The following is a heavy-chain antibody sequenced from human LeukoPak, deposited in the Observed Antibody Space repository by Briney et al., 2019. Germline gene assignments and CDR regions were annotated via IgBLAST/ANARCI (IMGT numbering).Heavy chain of an antibody. J-gene: IGHJ5*02. Sequence: GGSLRLSCAASGFTFSTYTMQGVREARARAREYVTDISGNGGDTFCANAVKGSFTDPRDNSKNTLYLQKDSLRVEDMGVYYCVTEFPEYSFGSCDPWGQGTLVSVPS. D-gene: IGHD6-13*01. CDR2: ISGNGGDT. V-gene: IGHV3-64*01. CDR1: GFTFSTYT. CDR3: VTEFPEYSFGSCDP.